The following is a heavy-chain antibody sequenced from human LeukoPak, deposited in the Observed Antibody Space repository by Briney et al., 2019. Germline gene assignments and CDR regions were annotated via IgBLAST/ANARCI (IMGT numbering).Heavy chain of an antibody. CDR3: ARGWLAETTVVTPYNY. Sequence: SVKVSCKASGYTFTSCAISWVRQAPGQGLEWMGGIIPIFGTANYAQKFQGRVTITAVESMSTAYMELSSLRSEDTAVYYCARGWLAETTVVTPYNYWGQGTLVTVSS. D-gene: IGHD4-23*01. CDR1: GYTFTSCA. V-gene: IGHV1-69*13. J-gene: IGHJ4*02. CDR2: IIPIFGTA.